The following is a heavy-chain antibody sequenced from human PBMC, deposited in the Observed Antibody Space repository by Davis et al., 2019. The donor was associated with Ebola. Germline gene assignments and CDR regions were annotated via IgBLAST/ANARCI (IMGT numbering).Heavy chain of an antibody. V-gene: IGHV1-18*01. J-gene: IGHJ4*02. D-gene: IGHD2-15*01. Sequence: ASVKVSCKASGYTFTSYGISWVRQAPGQGLEWMGWINPYNGNIKYPQKLRGRVTMTTDTSTSTAYMELRSLRSDDTAVYYCAREKVAAYFDYWGQGTLVTVSS. CDR3: AREKVAAYFDY. CDR2: INPYNGNI. CDR1: GYTFTSYG.